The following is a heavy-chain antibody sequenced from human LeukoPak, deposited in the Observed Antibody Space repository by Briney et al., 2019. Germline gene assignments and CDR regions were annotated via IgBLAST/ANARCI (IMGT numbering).Heavy chain of an antibody. J-gene: IGHJ4*02. V-gene: IGHV3-30*02. Sequence: PGGSLRLSCAASGFSFSSYGMRGVRQGPGKGLECGAFIRYDVSNQYYADSARVRFTISRDSSKNTLYLQMNSLRGDDTAVYYCAKDMGYNTGWTRFDYWGQGTLVTVSS. CDR3: AKDMGYNTGWTRFDY. D-gene: IGHD6-19*01. CDR2: IRYDVSNQ. CDR1: GFSFSSYG.